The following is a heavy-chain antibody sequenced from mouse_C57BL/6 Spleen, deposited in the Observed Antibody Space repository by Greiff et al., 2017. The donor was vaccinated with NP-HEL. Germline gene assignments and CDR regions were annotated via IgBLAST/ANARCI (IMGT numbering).Heavy chain of an antibody. CDR3: VRQRGSSFYFDY. CDR1: GFSFNTYA. Sequence: EVQLVESGGGLVQPKGSLKLSCAASGFSFNTYAMNWVRQAPGKGLEWVARIRSKSNNYATYYADSVKDRFTISRDDSESMLYLQMNNLKTEDTAMYYCVRQRGSSFYFDYWGQGTTLTVSS. CDR2: IRSKSNNYAT. J-gene: IGHJ2*01. D-gene: IGHD1-1*01. V-gene: IGHV10-1*01.